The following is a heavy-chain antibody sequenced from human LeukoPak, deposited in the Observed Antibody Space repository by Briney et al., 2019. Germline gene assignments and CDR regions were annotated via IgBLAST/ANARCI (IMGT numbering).Heavy chain of an antibody. V-gene: IGHV4-34*01. CDR3: ARDWGVAATPGYMDV. J-gene: IGHJ6*03. CDR2: INHSGST. D-gene: IGHD3-16*01. CDR1: GFTFSSYA. Sequence: GSLRLSCAASGFTFSSYAMSWVRQPPGKGLEWIGEINHSGSTIYNPSFKSRVTISVDTSKNQVSLKLSSVTAADTAVYYCARDWGVAATPGYMDVWGKGTTVTVAS.